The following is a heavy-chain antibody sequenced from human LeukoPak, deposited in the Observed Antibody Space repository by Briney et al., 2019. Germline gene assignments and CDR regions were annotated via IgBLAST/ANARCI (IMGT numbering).Heavy chain of an antibody. Sequence: PGGSLRLSCAASGLTFSSYAMSWVRQAPGKGLEWVSAISGSGGSTYYADSVKGRFTISRDNSKNTLYLQMNSLRAEDTAVYYCAKRTTVTTGPLHYWGQGTLVTVSS. CDR3: AKRTTVTTGPLHY. D-gene: IGHD4-17*01. V-gene: IGHV3-23*01. J-gene: IGHJ4*02. CDR1: GLTFSSYA. CDR2: ISGSGGST.